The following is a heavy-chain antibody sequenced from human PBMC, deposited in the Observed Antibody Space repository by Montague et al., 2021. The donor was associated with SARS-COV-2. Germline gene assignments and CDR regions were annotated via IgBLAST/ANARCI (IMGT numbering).Heavy chain of an antibody. CDR3: ARRCTGGGYCHASH. Sequence: SETLSLTCTVSGGSITSFYWSWIRQSPGEGLEWIGDIFPRGSANYNPALKSRVTISDDTSRSQLSLKVMSVTAADTAVYYCARRCTGGGYCHASHWGQGTLVTVSS. CDR1: GGSITSFY. D-gene: IGHD2-21*02. V-gene: IGHV4-59*08. J-gene: IGHJ4*02. CDR2: IFPRGSA.